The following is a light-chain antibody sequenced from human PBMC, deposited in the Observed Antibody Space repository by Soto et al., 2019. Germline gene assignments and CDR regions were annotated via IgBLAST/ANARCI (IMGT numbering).Light chain of an antibody. CDR1: SSDVGGYNY. CDR3: CSYAGSYTLV. J-gene: IGLJ2*01. V-gene: IGLV2-11*01. CDR2: DVS. Sequence: QSVLTQPRSVSGSPGQSVTISCTGTSSDVGGYNYVSWYQQLPGKAPQLIIYDVSKRPSGVPDRFSGSKSGNTASLTISGLQAEDEADYYCCSYAGSYTLVFGGGTKLPVL.